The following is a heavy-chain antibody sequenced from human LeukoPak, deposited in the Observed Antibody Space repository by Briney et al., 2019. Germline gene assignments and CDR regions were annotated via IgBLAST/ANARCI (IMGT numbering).Heavy chain of an antibody. CDR3: ARDPTYGGKTIDY. CDR1: GFTFSSYT. Sequence: GGSLRLSCAASGFTFSSYTMTWVRQAPGKGLEWVSSISSSRSYIYYADSLKGRFTISRDSAKNSLYLQMNSLRAEDTAVYYCARDPTYGGKTIDYWGQGTLVTVSS. V-gene: IGHV3-21*01. CDR2: ISSSRSYI. J-gene: IGHJ4*02. D-gene: IGHD4-23*01.